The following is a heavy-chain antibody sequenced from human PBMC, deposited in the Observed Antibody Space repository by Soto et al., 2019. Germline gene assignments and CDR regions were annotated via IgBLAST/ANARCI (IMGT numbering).Heavy chain of an antibody. Sequence: EVVLLESGGGLAQPGGSLRLSCVASGFTFSKYAMNWVRQAPGKGLEWVASISGTAVSTDYADSVKGRFTISRDNSKNTVSLQMDNLRVEDTATYYCVRDRCGGDCYSFDYWGQGTLVTVSS. D-gene: IGHD2-21*02. CDR3: VRDRCGGDCYSFDY. CDR1: GFTFSKYA. J-gene: IGHJ4*02. V-gene: IGHV3-23*01. CDR2: ISGTAVST.